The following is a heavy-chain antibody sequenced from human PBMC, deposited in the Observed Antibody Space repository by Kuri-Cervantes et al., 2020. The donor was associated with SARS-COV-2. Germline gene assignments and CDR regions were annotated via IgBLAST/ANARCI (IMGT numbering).Heavy chain of an antibody. CDR2: IYHSGST. CDR3: ARYNSDYDFWSGYSIRWFDP. Sequence: GSLRLSCTVSGGSISSYYWSWILQPPGKGLEWIGSIYHSGSTYYNPSLKSRVAISVDTSKNQFSLKLSSVTAADTAVYYCARYNSDYDFWSGYSIRWFDPWGQGTLVTVSS. CDR1: GGSISSYY. V-gene: IGHV4-59*08. J-gene: IGHJ5*02. D-gene: IGHD3-3*01.